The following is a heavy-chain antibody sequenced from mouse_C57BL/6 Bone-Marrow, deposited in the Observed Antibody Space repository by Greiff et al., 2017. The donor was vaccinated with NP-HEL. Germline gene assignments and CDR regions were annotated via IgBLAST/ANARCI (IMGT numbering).Heavy chain of an antibody. CDR1: GYTFTSYW. V-gene: IGHV1-50*01. CDR3: ARTNSYYFDY. J-gene: IGHJ2*01. D-gene: IGHD4-1*01. Sequence: QVQLQQPGAELVKPGASVKLSCKASGYTFTSYWMQWVKQRPGQGLEWIGEIDPSDSYNNYNQKFKGKATLTVDTSSSTAYMQLSSLTSEDSAVYYCARTNSYYFDYWGQGTTLTVSS. CDR2: IDPSDSYN.